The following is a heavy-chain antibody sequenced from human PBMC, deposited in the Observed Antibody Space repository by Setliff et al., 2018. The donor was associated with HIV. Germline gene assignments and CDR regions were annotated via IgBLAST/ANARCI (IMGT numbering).Heavy chain of an antibody. J-gene: IGHJ2*01. CDR3: ARVPGVVVVVAANWYFDL. V-gene: IGHV4-31*03. D-gene: IGHD2-15*01. Sequence: PSETLSLTCTVSGGSISSGGYYWSWIRQHPGKGLEWIGYIYYSGSTYYNPSLKSRVTISVDTSNNQFSLKLSSVTAADTAVYYCARVPGVVVVVAANWYFDLWGRGTLVTVSS. CDR2: IYYSGST. CDR1: GGSISSGGYY.